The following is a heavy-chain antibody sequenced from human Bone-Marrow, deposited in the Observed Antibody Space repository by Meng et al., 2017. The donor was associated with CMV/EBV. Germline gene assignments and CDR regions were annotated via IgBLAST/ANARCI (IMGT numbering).Heavy chain of an antibody. CDR1: GFTFSSYG. CDR3: ARDPRVKSYVVVPAASAD. Sequence: GESLKISCAASGFTFSSYGMHWVRQAPGKGLEWVAFIRYDGSNKYYADSVKGRFTISRDNSKNTLYLQMNSLRAEDTAVYYCARDPRVKSYVVVPAASADWGQGTMVTISS. J-gene: IGHJ4*02. D-gene: IGHD2-2*01. CDR2: IRYDGSNK. V-gene: IGHV3-30*02.